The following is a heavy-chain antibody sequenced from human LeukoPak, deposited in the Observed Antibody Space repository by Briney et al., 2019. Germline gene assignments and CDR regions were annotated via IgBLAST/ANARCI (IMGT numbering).Heavy chain of an antibody. D-gene: IGHD1-26*01. CDR1: GYSFDSYW. CDR2: IYPGDSDT. J-gene: IGHJ4*02. V-gene: IGHV5-51*01. Sequence: GESLKISCQGSGYSFDSYWIGWVRQMPGKGLEWMGIIYPGDSDTRYSPSFQGQVTMSADKSISTAYLQWSSLKASDTAMYYCARHPVGAPPEPDYWGQGTLVTVSS. CDR3: ARHPVGAPPEPDY.